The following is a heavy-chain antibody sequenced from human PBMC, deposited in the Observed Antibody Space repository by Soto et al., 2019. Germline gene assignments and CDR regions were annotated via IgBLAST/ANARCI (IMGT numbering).Heavy chain of an antibody. J-gene: IGHJ6*02. Sequence: QVQLQESGPGLVKPSETLSVTCSVSGGSIRDYYWSWIRQPAGKGLEWIGRMYISGSTKYNPSLKSRVTTSAHTAAKQFSLTLISVTAADTATYYCARMYNSGFYRPEGDYYFYGMDVWGQGTTVTVSS. V-gene: IGHV4-4*07. CDR1: GGSIRDYY. CDR3: ARMYNSGFYRPEGDYYFYGMDV. D-gene: IGHD5-12*01. CDR2: MYISGST.